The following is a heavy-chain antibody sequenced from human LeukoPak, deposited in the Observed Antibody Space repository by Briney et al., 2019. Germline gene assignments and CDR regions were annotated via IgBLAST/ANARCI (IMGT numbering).Heavy chain of an antibody. CDR1: GGSISSSSYY. CDR3: ARTGRVQLWLRAVYFDY. Sequence: SETLSLTCTVSGGSISSSSYYWGWIRQPPGKGLEWIGSIYHSGSTYYNPSLKSRVTISVDTSKNQFSLKLSSVTAADTAVYYCARTGRVQLWLRAVYFDYWGQGTLVTVS. J-gene: IGHJ4*02. D-gene: IGHD5-18*01. V-gene: IGHV4-39*07. CDR2: IYHSGST.